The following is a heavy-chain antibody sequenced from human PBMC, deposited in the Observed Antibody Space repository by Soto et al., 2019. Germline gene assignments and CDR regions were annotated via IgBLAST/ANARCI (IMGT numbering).Heavy chain of an antibody. V-gene: IGHV3-23*01. D-gene: IGHD2-2*01. J-gene: IGHJ6*02. CDR2: TRSNGEHT. Sequence: PGGSLRLSCAGSGFMFSSFAMTWARQAPGKGLEWVSTTRSNGEHTYYADSVKGRFTVSRDNSKNTLFLEMSSLRAEDSAIYYCAKDSKSVSVSAARVYGMDVWGQGTTVTVSS. CDR1: GFMFSSFA. CDR3: AKDSKSVSVSAARVYGMDV.